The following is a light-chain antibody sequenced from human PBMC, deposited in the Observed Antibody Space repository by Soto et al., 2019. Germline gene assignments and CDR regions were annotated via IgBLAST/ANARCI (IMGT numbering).Light chain of an antibody. CDR3: QQLNSYPFLT. CDR1: QGISSY. J-gene: IGKJ4*01. Sequence: DIQLTQSPSFLSASVGDRVTSACRASQGISSYVAWYQQKPGKAPKLLIYAASTLQSGVPSRFSGSGSGTEFTLTISSLQPEDFATYYCQQLNSYPFLTFGGGTKVEIK. V-gene: IGKV1-9*01. CDR2: AAS.